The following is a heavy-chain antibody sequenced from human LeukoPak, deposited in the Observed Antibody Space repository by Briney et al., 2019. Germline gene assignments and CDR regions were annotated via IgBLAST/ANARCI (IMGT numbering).Heavy chain of an antibody. Sequence: GGSLRLSCAASGFTFSNYWMSWVRQAPGKGLEWVANIKQDGSEKYFVDSVRGRFTISRDNAKNSLDLQLNSLRADDTAVYYCAREETIYYYAVGTYSTYYFDYWGQGTLVTVSS. CDR1: GFTFSNYW. CDR2: IKQDGSEK. D-gene: IGHD3-10*01. V-gene: IGHV3-7*01. J-gene: IGHJ4*02. CDR3: AREETIYYYAVGTYSTYYFDY.